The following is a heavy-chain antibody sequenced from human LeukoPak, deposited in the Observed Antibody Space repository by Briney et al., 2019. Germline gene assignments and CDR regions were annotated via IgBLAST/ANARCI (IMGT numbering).Heavy chain of an antibody. CDR2: ISAYNGNT. CDR1: GYTFTSYG. D-gene: IGHD3-22*01. Sequence: GASVKVSCKASGYTFTSYGISWVRQAPGQGLEWMGWISAYNGNTNYAQKLQGRVTMTTDTSTSTAYMELRSLRSDDTAVYYCARVPPQTYYYDSTVGGRAEISHGFDPWGQGTLVTVSS. J-gene: IGHJ5*02. V-gene: IGHV1-18*01. CDR3: ARVPPQTYYYDSTVGGRAEISHGFDP.